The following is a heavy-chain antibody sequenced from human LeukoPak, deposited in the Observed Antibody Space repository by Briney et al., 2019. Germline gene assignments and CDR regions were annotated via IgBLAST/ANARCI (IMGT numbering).Heavy chain of an antibody. CDR3: ARERRDGYKDSAFDI. CDR1: GGSISNYY. Sequence: SETLSLTCTVSGGSISNYYWTWIRQPPGKGLEWIGYITYTGSTDSNPSLKSRVTISADTSKDQFSLKLIAVTAADTAMYYCARERRDGYKDSAFDIWGQGKMVTVSS. D-gene: IGHD5-24*01. V-gene: IGHV4-59*01. J-gene: IGHJ3*02. CDR2: ITYTGST.